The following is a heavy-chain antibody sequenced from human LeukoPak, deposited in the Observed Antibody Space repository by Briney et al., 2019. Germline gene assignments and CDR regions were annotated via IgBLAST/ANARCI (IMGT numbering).Heavy chain of an antibody. D-gene: IGHD1-26*01. J-gene: IGHJ4*01. V-gene: IGHV4-59*08. Sequence: PSEPLSLTCSVSGGSISSYYWSWIRQPPGKGLEWIGYIFYSGSTNYNPSLKRRVTISLDTSKNQFSMKLSSVTAADTAVYYCATQARIVGATRYFDYWGHGTLVTVSS. CDR2: IFYSGST. CDR3: ATQARIVGATRYFDY. CDR1: GGSISSYY.